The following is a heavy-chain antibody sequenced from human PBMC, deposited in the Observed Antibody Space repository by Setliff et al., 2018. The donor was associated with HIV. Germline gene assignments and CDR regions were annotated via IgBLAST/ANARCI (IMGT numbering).Heavy chain of an antibody. V-gene: IGHV4-39*01. CDR2: ISYSGNA. D-gene: IGHD6-13*01. J-gene: IGHJ5*01. Sequence: SETLSLTCNVSGGSISSGIQYWGWVRQSPGKGLEWIGTISYSGNAYYNPSLKSRVTISVDTSKSQFSLNVKSMTAADTAIYYCARRGSSWYSHWFDFWGQGTLVTVSS. CDR3: ARRGSSWYSHWFDF. CDR1: GGSISSGIQY.